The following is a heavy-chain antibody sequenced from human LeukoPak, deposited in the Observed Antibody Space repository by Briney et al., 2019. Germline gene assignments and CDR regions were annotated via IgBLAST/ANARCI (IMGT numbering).Heavy chain of an antibody. Sequence: PSETLSLTCTVSGASISSSYWGWIRQSSGKGLEWIGRIYPSGTTNYNPSLRSRVTISVDKSKNQFSLNLTSVTAADTAIYYCARDSPRDNIVYYYYMDVWGKGTTVTVSS. D-gene: IGHD3-16*02. CDR3: ARDSPRDNIVYYYYMDV. CDR2: IYPSGTT. V-gene: IGHV4-4*07. J-gene: IGHJ6*03. CDR1: GASISSSY.